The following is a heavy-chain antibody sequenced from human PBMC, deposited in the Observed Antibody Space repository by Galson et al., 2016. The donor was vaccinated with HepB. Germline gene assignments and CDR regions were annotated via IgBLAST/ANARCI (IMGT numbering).Heavy chain of an antibody. CDR2: INHSGST. D-gene: IGHD1-1*01. V-gene: IGHV4-34*01. CDR1: GGSISGYY. Sequence: ETLSLTCTVSGGSISGYYWSWIRQPPGKGLEWIGEINHSGSTNYNPSLKSRVTISVDTSKNQFSLKLSSVTAADTAVYYCARDKAGTGIAPFDYWGQGTLVTVSS. CDR3: ARDKAGTGIAPFDY. J-gene: IGHJ4*02.